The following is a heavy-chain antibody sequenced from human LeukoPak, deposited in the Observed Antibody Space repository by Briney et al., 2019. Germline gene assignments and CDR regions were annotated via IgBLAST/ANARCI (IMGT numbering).Heavy chain of an antibody. CDR3: ARGRGAAAKMNWFDP. Sequence: ASVKVSCKASGYTFTSYDINWVRQATGQGLEWMGWMNPNSGNTGYAQKFLGRVTMTRNTSISTAYMELSSLRSEDTAVYYRARGRGAAAKMNWFDPWGQGTLVTVSS. D-gene: IGHD6-13*01. V-gene: IGHV1-8*01. CDR2: MNPNSGNT. CDR1: GYTFTSYD. J-gene: IGHJ5*02.